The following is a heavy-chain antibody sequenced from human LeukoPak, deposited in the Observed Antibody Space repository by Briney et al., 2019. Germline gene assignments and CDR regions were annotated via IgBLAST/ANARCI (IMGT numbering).Heavy chain of an antibody. CDR3: AKDGDRITMIVVVINFDY. D-gene: IGHD3-22*01. CDR2: IGGSGGST. J-gene: IGHJ4*02. CDR1: GFTFSSYA. V-gene: IGHV3-23*01. Sequence: GGSLRLSCAASGFTFSSYAMSWVRQAPGKGLEWVSAIGGSGGSTYYADSVKGRFTISRDNSKNTLYLQMNSLIAEDTAVYYCAKDGDRITMIVVVINFDYWGQGTLVTVSS.